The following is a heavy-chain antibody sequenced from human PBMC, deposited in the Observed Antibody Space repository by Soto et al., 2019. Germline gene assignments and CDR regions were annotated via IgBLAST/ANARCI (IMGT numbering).Heavy chain of an antibody. V-gene: IGHV4-59*01. CDR1: GDSIRNYY. Sequence: SETLSLTCTVSGDSIRNYYWSWIRQPPGKGLEWIGYMYHSGTTNYNPSLKSRVTISIDTSKNQFSLRLSSVTAADTAVYYCARGRYYFDYWGQGALVTVSS. CDR3: ARGRYYFDY. J-gene: IGHJ4*02. CDR2: MYHSGTT.